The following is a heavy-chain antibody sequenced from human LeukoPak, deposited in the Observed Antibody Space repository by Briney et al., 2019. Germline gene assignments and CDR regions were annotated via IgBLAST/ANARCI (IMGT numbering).Heavy chain of an antibody. V-gene: IGHV4-59*08. CDR3: ARPSDYFDY. J-gene: IGHJ4*02. CDR2: IDYSGST. CDR1: GGSISSYY. Sequence: SETLPLTCTVSGGSISSYYWTWIRQPPGKGLEWIGNIDYSGSTNYSPSLKSRVTISVDTSKNQFSLKLSSVTAADTAVYYCARPSDYFDYWGQGTLVTVSS.